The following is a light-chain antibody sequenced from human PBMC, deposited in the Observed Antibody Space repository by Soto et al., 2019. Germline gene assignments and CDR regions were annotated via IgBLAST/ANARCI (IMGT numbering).Light chain of an antibody. V-gene: IGKV1-39*01. CDR2: DAS. Sequence: DIKMTQSPATLSGSVGDRVTITCRASQSISSHLNWYQQKPGIAPKLLIYDASRLRSGVPSRFSGSGSGTDFTLTISSLQPEDFATYHCQQSYSTPPTFGQGTKVDIK. CDR1: QSISSH. J-gene: IGKJ1*01. CDR3: QQSYSTPPT.